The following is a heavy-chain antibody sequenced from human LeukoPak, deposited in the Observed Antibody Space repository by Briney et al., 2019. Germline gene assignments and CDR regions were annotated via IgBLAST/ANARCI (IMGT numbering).Heavy chain of an antibody. CDR3: ARGATYAYYQDY. V-gene: IGHV3-74*01. Sequence: GGSLRLSCADSGFTFSSHWMHWVRQAPGKGLVQVSRIKYDASSTSYADSVKGRFTISRDNAKNTLYLQMNSLRAEDTAVYYCARGATYAYYQDYWGQGTLVTVSS. CDR2: IKYDASST. D-gene: IGHD1-26*01. CDR1: GFTFSSHW. J-gene: IGHJ4*02.